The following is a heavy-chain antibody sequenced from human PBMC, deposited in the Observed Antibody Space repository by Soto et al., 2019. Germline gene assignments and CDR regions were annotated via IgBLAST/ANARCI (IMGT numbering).Heavy chain of an antibody. Sequence: SVKVSCKASGGTFSSYAISWVRQAPGQGLEWMGGIIPIFGTANYAQKFQGRVTITADKSTSTAYMELSSLRSEDTAVYYCARGIWGSYRYTMVRYYYCMDVWGQGTTVTVSS. V-gene: IGHV1-69*06. CDR2: IIPIFGTA. J-gene: IGHJ6*02. D-gene: IGHD3-16*02. CDR3: ARGIWGSYRYTMVRYYYCMDV. CDR1: GGTFSSYA.